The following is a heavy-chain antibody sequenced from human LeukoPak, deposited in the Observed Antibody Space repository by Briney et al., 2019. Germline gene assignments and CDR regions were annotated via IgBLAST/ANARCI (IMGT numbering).Heavy chain of an antibody. CDR1: GFSFGNSS. CDR3: TKDGSWGDYYFHFYRDV. V-gene: IGHV3-23*01. D-gene: IGHD3-10*01. J-gene: IGHJ6*03. CDR2: ISASGDYT. Sequence: GGSLRLSCAASGFSFGNSSMASVRQAPGKGLEWLLGISASGDYTSNAHSPKARFTIPRNTSKNTLYLPMNSLTATDTAVYFCTKDGSWGDYYFHFYRDVWGKRDTGTVSS.